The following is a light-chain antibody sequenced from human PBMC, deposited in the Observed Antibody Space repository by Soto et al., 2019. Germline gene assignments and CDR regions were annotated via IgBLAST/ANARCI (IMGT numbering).Light chain of an antibody. CDR3: SSYTSSSTLSYV. J-gene: IGLJ1*01. V-gene: IGLV2-14*03. Sequence: LTQPASVSGSPGQSIAISCTGTSSDVGGYNYVSWYQHHPGKAPKLMIYDVSNRPSGVSNRFSGSKSGNTASLTISGLQAEDEADFYCSSYTSSSTLSYVFGTGTKVTV. CDR1: SSDVGGYNY. CDR2: DVS.